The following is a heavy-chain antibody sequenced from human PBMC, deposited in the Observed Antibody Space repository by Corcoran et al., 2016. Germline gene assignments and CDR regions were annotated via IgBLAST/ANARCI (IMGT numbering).Heavy chain of an antibody. V-gene: IGHV3-30*03. CDR3: ATGDYYGSGSYYGMDV. CDR2: ISYDGSNK. Sequence: QVQLVESGGGVVQPGRSLRLSCAASGFTFSSYGMHWVRQAPGKGLEWVAVISYDGSNKYYADSVKGRFTISRDNSKNTLYLQMNSLRAEDTAVYYWATGDYYGSGSYYGMDVWGQGTTVTVSS. J-gene: IGHJ6*02. D-gene: IGHD3-10*01. CDR1: GFTFSSYG.